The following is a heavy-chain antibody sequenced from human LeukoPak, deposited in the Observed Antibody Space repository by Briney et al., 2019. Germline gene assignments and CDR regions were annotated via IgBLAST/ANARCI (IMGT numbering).Heavy chain of an antibody. CDR1: GFTFSDYY. D-gene: IGHD3-10*01. Sequence: GALRPPFSASGFTFSDYYISWIRQAPGKGLGWGSYISSSGSTIYYADSVKGRFTISRDNAKNSLYLQMNSLRAEDTAVYYCARDSDITMVRGVMLDYWGWGNLVTVSS. CDR2: ISSSGSTI. V-gene: IGHV3-11*01. CDR3: ARDSDITMVRGVMLDY. J-gene: IGHJ4*02.